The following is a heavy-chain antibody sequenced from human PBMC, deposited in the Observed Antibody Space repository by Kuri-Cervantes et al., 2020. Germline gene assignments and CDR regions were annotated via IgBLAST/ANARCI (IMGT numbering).Heavy chain of an antibody. J-gene: IGHJ5*02. CDR3: ARHARYCSGGSCSGGGNNWFDP. V-gene: IGHV3-7*01. CDR2: IKQDGSEK. CDR1: GFTFSNYS. D-gene: IGHD2-15*01. Sequence: GESLKISCVASGFTFSNYSMNWVRQAPGKGLEWVANIKQDGSEKYYVDSVKGRFTISRDNAKNSLYLQMNSLRAEDTAVYYCARHARYCSGGSCSGGGNNWFDPWGQGTLVTVSS.